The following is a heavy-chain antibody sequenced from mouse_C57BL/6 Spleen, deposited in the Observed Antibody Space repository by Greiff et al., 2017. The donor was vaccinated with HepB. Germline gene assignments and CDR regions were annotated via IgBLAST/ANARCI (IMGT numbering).Heavy chain of an antibody. CDR1: GYSITSGYY. V-gene: IGHV3-6*01. Sequence: ESGPGLVKPSQSLSLTCSVTGYSITSGYYWNWIRQFPGNKLEWMGYISYDGSNNYNPSLKNRISITRDTSKNQFFLKLNSVTTEDTATYYCARGNYGSSYEGEAFAYWGQGTLVTVSA. CDR3: ARGNYGSSYEGEAFAY. CDR2: ISYDGSN. J-gene: IGHJ3*01. D-gene: IGHD1-1*01.